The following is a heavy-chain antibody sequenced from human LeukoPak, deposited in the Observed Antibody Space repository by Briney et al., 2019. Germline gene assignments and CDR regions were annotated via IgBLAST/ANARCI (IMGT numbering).Heavy chain of an antibody. V-gene: IGHV1-58*02. D-gene: IGHD2-2*02. Sequence: SVKVSCKASGYTFTSYGISWVRQAPGQGLEWIGWIVVGSGNTNYAQKFQERVTITRDMSTSTAYMELSSLRSEDTAVYYCAADLSSADIVVVPAAIWGQGTLVTVSS. J-gene: IGHJ4*02. CDR1: GYTFTSYG. CDR3: AADLSSADIVVVPAAI. CDR2: IVVGSGNT.